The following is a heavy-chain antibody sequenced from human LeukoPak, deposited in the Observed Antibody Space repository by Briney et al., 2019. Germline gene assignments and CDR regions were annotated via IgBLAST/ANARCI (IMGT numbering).Heavy chain of an antibody. CDR3: AKDPNFYYCMDV. CDR2: INWNGGST. V-gene: IGHV3-20*04. CDR1: GFTFDDYG. Sequence: GGSLRLSCAASGFTFDDYGMSWVRQAPGKGLEWVSGINWNGGSTGYADSVKGRFTISRDNAKNSPYLQMNSLRAEDTAVYYCAKDPNFYYCMDVWGKGTTVTISS. J-gene: IGHJ6*03.